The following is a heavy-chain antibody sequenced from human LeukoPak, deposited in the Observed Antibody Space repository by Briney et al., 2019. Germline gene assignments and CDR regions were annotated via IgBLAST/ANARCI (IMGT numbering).Heavy chain of an antibody. J-gene: IGHJ4*02. CDR2: ISAYNGNT. Sequence: ASVKVSCKASGYTSSTYGVSWVRQAPGQGLEWMGWISAYNGNTNYEQKFQGRVTMTTDTSTSTAYMELRSLRSDDTAVYYCARGNGRGGYFDYWGQGTLVTVSS. D-gene: IGHD2-8*01. CDR3: ARGNGRGGYFDY. CDR1: GYTSSTYG. V-gene: IGHV1-18*01.